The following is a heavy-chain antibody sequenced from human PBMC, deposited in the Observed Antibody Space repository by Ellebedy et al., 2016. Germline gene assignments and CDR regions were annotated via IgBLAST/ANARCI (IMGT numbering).Heavy chain of an antibody. CDR1: GYPFTAYD. CDR3: ARGRCHGDNCYSSYFYH. V-gene: IGHV1-8*01. D-gene: IGHD2-15*01. J-gene: IGHJ1*01. Sequence: ASVKVSXKASGYPFTAYDINWVRQVTGQGLEWMGWMNPNSGNTGYAQKFQGRVTMTKNTSARTAYMELNSLGSEDTAVYYCARGRCHGDNCYSSYFYHWGQGTLVTVSS. CDR2: MNPNSGNT.